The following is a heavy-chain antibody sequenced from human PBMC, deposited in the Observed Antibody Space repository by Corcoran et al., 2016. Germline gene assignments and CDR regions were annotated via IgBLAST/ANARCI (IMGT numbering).Heavy chain of an antibody. V-gene: IGHV1-18*01. CDR2: ISAYNGKT. Sequence: QVQLVQSGVEVKKPGASMKVSCKGSGYIFSSYGITWVRQAPGQGLEWMGWISAYNGKTNYAQKFQGRVTMTTDTSTNTAYLEVRSLRSDDTAVYDCGRVSLSSDLNPRHNCFDPWGQGTLVTVSS. CDR1: GYIFSSYG. CDR3: GRVSLSSDLNPRHNCFDP. J-gene: IGHJ5*02. D-gene: IGHD6-19*01.